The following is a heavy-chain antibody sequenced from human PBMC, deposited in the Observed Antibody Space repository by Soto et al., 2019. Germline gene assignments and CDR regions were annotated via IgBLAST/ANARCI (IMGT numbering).Heavy chain of an antibody. D-gene: IGHD6-19*01. CDR3: ARDTSGWNHAFDI. CDR2: ISPSGTSV. Sequence: GGSLRLSCVASGFTLSNHEMNWVRQAPGKGLEYISYISPSGTSVYHIDSVKGRFTISRDNAKNSLFLQMNSLRADDTAVYYCARDTSGWNHAFDIWGQGTMVTVSS. J-gene: IGHJ3*02. CDR1: GFTLSNHE. V-gene: IGHV3-48*03.